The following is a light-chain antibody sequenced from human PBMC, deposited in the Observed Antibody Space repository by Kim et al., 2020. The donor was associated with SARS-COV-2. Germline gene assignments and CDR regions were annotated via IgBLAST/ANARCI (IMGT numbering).Light chain of an antibody. CDR3: QKYNSAPWT. CDR1: QDIANS. Sequence: EIQMTQSPSSLSASVGDRVTITCRASQDIANSLAWYQQKPGTVPKVLIYGASTLQSGVPSRFSGSGSGTEFTLTIGSLQTEDVATYYCQKYNSAPWTFGPGTKVDIK. V-gene: IGKV1-27*01. J-gene: IGKJ1*01. CDR2: GAS.